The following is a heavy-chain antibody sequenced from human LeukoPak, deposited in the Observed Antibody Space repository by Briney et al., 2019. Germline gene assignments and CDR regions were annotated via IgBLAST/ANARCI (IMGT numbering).Heavy chain of an antibody. CDR3: AKGYYGDYEGLFDY. V-gene: IGHV3-9*01. J-gene: IGHJ4*02. Sequence: AMHXVXQAXXXXLXWVSXISWNSGSIGYADSVKGRFTISRDNAKNSLYLQMNSLRAEDTALYYCAKGYYGDYEGLFDYWGQGTLVTVSS. CDR2: ISWNSGSI. CDR1: A. D-gene: IGHD4-17*01.